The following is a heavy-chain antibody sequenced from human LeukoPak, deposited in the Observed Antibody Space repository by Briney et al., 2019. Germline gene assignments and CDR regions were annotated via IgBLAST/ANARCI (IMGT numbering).Heavy chain of an antibody. CDR1: GFTFSSYS. J-gene: IGHJ4*02. V-gene: IGHV3-48*01. CDR3: ARDFNTADPDDYGGKPSYFDY. Sequence: GGSLRLSCAASGFTFSSYSMNWVRQAPGKGLEWVSYISSSSSTIYYADSVKGRFAISRDNAKNSLYLQMNRLRAEDTAVYYCARDFNTADPDDYGGKPSYFDYWGQGTLVTVSS. D-gene: IGHD4-23*01. CDR2: ISSSSSTI.